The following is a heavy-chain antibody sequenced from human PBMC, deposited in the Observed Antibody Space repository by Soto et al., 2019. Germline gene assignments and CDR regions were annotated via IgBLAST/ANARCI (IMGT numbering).Heavy chain of an antibody. V-gene: IGHV3-23*01. CDR2: ISGRGVTT. CDR1: GFTFSSYA. Sequence: EMQLLESGGDLVQPGGSLRLSCAASGFTFSSYAMTWVRQAPGKGLEYVSAISGRGVTTYYADSMKGRFTISRDNSKNPPYLQLNSLRADDTAVYYCAKDRDDIGMVDAFEIWGQGTMVTVSS. CDR3: AKDRDDIGMVDAFEI. D-gene: IGHD2-15*01. J-gene: IGHJ3*02.